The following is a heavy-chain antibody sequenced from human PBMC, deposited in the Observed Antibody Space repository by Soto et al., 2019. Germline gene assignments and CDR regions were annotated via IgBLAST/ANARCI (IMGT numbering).Heavy chain of an antibody. CDR1: GGSVSSGSYY. Sequence: QVQLQESGPGLVKPSETLSLTCTVSGGSVSSGSYYWSWIRQPPGKGLEWIGYIYYSGSTNYNPSLKSRVTISVDTSKSQFSLKLSSVTAADTAVYYCARGWYYYDSSGPGPFDYWGQGTLVTVSS. V-gene: IGHV4-61*01. CDR3: ARGWYYYDSSGPGPFDY. J-gene: IGHJ4*02. D-gene: IGHD3-22*01. CDR2: IYYSGST.